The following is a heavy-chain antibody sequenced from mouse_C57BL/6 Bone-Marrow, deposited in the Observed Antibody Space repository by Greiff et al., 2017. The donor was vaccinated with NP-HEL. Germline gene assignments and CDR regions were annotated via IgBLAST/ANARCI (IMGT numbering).Heavy chain of an antibody. Sequence: EVKLMESGGGLVQPGGSLKLSCAASGFTFSDYYMYWVRQTPEKRLEWVAYISNGGGSTYYPDTVKGRFTISRDNAKNTLYLQMSRLKSEDTAMYYCARHGELYYDYGWFAYWGQGTLVTVSA. D-gene: IGHD2-4*01. V-gene: IGHV5-12*01. CDR2: ISNGGGST. CDR3: ARHGELYYDYGWFAY. CDR1: GFTFSDYY. J-gene: IGHJ3*01.